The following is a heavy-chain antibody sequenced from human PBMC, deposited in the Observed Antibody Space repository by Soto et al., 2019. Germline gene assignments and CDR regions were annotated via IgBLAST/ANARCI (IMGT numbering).Heavy chain of an antibody. CDR2: SYNSDST. CDR1: GGSITSYY. J-gene: IGHJ4*02. V-gene: IGHV4-59*01. Sequence: QVQLQESGPGLVKPWETLSLTCTVSGGSITSYYWNWIRQPQGPGLEWNGYSYNSDSTNYNHSLKSRVNISVDTSKNQLALKVRSVTAADTAVYYCVRGRRGYYVPFDYWGQGTLITVSS. D-gene: IGHD4-17*01. CDR3: VRGRRGYYVPFDY.